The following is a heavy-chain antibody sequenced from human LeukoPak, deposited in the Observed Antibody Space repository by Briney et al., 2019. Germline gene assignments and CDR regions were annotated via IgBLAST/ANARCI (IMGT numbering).Heavy chain of an antibody. CDR1: GGSTCSYY. CDR2: IYDSGST. J-gene: IGHJ4*02. Sequence: SETLSLTCTLSGGSTCSYYWSWIRQPPGKGLEWIGYIYDSGSTNYNPSLKSRVTISVDTSKNQFSLKLSSVTAADTAVYYCARHMYSGRYSRIDYWGQGSLVTVSS. CDR3: ARHMYSGRYSRIDY. D-gene: IGHD1-26*01. V-gene: IGHV4-59*08.